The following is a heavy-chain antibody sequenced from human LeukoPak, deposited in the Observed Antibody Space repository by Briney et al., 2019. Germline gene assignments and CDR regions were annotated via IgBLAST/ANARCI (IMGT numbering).Heavy chain of an antibody. J-gene: IGHJ3*02. Sequence: PETLSLTCTVSGGSISSYYWSWIRQPPGKGLEWIGYIYYSGSTNYNPSLKSRVTISVDTSKNQFSLKLSSVTAADTAVYYCARYVRGVNLGAFDIWGQGTMVTVSS. CDR1: GGSISSYY. D-gene: IGHD3-10*02. V-gene: IGHV4-59*01. CDR3: ARYVRGVNLGAFDI. CDR2: IYYSGST.